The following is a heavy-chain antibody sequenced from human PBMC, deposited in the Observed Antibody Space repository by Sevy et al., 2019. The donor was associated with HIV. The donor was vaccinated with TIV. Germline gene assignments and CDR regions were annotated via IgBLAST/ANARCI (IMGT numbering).Heavy chain of an antibody. Sequence: GGSLRLSCTASGFTFGDYAMSWVRQAPGKGLEWVGFIRSKAYGWTTEYAASVKGRFTISRDDSKSIAYLRINSMKTEDKAVYYCTRDFPYYYDGSGSYYYGMDVWGQGTTVTVSS. J-gene: IGHJ6*02. CDR1: GFTFGDYA. CDR2: IRSKAYGWTT. D-gene: IGHD3-22*01. V-gene: IGHV3-49*04. CDR3: TRDFPYYYDGSGSYYYGMDV.